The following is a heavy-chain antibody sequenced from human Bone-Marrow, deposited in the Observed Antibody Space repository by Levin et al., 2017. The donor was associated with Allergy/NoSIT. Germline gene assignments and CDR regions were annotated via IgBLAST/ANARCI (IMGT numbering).Heavy chain of an antibody. CDR2: RHYGGKT. J-gene: IGHJ4*02. D-gene: IGHD3-3*01. CDR1: GGSINSRSYY. Sequence: SETLSLTCTVSGGSINSRSYYWGWIRQPPGKGLEWIGIRHYGGKTYENPSLKSRATISVDTTKNQFSLKLTSVTAADTAVYYCTAWDSREWLCSVDYWGQGIPVAVTS. CDR3: TAWDSREWLCSVDY. V-gene: IGHV4-39*01.